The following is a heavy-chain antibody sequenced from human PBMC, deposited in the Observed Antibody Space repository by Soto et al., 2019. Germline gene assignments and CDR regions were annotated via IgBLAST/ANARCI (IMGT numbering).Heavy chain of an antibody. CDR2: IYYSGST. Sequence: SETLSLTCTVSGGSISSGDYYWSWIRQPPGKGLEWIGYIYYSGSTYYNPSLKSRVTISVDTSKNQFSLKLGSVTAADTAVYYCALSKRIVGATVAFDIWGQGTMVTVSS. J-gene: IGHJ3*02. CDR3: ALSKRIVGATVAFDI. D-gene: IGHD1-26*01. CDR1: GGSISSGDYY. V-gene: IGHV4-30-4*01.